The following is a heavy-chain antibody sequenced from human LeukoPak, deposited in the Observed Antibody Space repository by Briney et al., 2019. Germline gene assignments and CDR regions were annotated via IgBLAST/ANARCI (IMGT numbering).Heavy chain of an antibody. J-gene: IGHJ4*02. V-gene: IGHV4-34*01. CDR3: ARETSRGYSYGTRGGY. Sequence: SETLSLTCAVYGGSFNGYYWSWIRQPPGKGLEWIGEINHSGSTNYNPSLKSRVTISVDTSKNQFSLKLSSVTAADTAVYYCARETSRGYSYGTRGGYWGQGTLVTVSS. CDR2: INHSGST. CDR1: GGSFNGYY. D-gene: IGHD5-18*01.